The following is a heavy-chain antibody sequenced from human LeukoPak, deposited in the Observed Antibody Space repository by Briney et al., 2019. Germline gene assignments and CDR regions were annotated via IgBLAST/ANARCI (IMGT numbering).Heavy chain of an antibody. CDR3: ARRVVQGRNWFDP. CDR2: IKQDGSEK. V-gene: IGHV3-7*01. J-gene: IGHJ5*02. Sequence: GGSLRLSCTPCGFTYSSYWMSWVRQAPGKGLEWVANIKQDGSEKYYVDSVKGRFTISRDNAKNSLYLQMNSLRAEDTAVYYCARRVVQGRNWFDPWGQGTLVTVSS. CDR1: GFTYSSYW. D-gene: IGHD2-2*01.